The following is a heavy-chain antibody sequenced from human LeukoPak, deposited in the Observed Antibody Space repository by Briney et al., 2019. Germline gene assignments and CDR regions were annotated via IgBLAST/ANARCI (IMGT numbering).Heavy chain of an antibody. Sequence: GGSLRLSCAASGFTVSSNYMSWVRQAPGKGLEWVSVIYSGGSTYYADSVKGRFTISRDNSKNTLYLQMNSLRAEDTAVYYCATIPPYSSSSHGDAFDIWGQGTMVTVSS. CDR2: IYSGGST. D-gene: IGHD6-13*01. J-gene: IGHJ3*02. CDR1: GFTVSSNY. CDR3: ATIPPYSSSSHGDAFDI. V-gene: IGHV3-66*01.